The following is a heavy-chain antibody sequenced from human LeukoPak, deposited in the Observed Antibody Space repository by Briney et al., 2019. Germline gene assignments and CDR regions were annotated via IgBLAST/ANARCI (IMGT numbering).Heavy chain of an antibody. V-gene: IGHV1-69*13. J-gene: IGHJ4*02. Sequence: SVKVSCKASGGTFSSYAISWVRQAPGQGPEWMGGIIPIFGTANYAQKFQGRVTITADESTSTAYMELSSLRSEDTAVYYCARDQGEYYYDSSGSLDYWGQGTLVTVSS. CDR3: ARDQGEYYYDSSGSLDY. CDR2: IIPIFGTA. D-gene: IGHD3-22*01. CDR1: GGTFSSYA.